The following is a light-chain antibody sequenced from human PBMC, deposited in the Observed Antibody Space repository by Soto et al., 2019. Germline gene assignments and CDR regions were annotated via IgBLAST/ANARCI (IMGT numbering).Light chain of an antibody. J-gene: IGKJ4*01. Sequence: EIVFTQSPATLSLYPGERATLSCRASQSVSSYLAWYQQKPGQAPRLLIYDASNRATGIPARFSGSGSGTDFTLTISSLEPEDFAVYYCQQRINWPLTFGGGTKVDI. CDR2: DAS. V-gene: IGKV3-11*01. CDR1: QSVSSY. CDR3: QQRINWPLT.